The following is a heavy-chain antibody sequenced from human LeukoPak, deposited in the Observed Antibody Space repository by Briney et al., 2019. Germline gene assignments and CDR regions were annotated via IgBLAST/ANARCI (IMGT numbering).Heavy chain of an antibody. CDR1: GGSFSGYY. D-gene: IGHD5-12*01. Sequence: SETLPLTCAVYGGSFSGYYWSWIRQPPGKGLEWIGEINHSGSTNYNPSLKSRVTISVDTSKNQFSLKLSSVTAADTAVYYCARGREYGGCTFDYWGQGTLVTVSS. CDR3: ARGREYGGCTFDY. CDR2: INHSGST. V-gene: IGHV4-34*01. J-gene: IGHJ4*02.